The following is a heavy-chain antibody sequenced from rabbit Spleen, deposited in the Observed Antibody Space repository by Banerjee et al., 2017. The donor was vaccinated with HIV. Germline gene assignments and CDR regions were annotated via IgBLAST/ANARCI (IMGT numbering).Heavy chain of an antibody. D-gene: IGHD4-2*01. CDR2: IDPVFGTT. J-gene: IGHJ4*01. CDR1: GFSFSSSDW. Sequence: QEQPVESGGGLAQPEGSLTLTCTVSGFSFSSSDWIYWFCQAPGKGLDWIGCIDPVFGTTYCASWAKGRFTIAKTSSTTVTLQMTSLTAADTATYFCVRDSWNFNLWGPGTLVSVS. V-gene: IGHV1S45*01. CDR3: VRDSWNFNL.